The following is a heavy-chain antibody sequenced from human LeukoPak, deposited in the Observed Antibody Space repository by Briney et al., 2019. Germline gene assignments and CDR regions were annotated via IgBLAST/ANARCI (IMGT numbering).Heavy chain of an antibody. J-gene: IGHJ4*02. V-gene: IGHV3-30*14. CDR2: ISYDGSNK. Sequence: QPGRSLRLSCAASGFTFSSYAMHWVRQAPGKGLEWVAVISYDGSNKYYADSVKGRFTISRDNSKNTLYLQMNSLRAEDTAVYYCARELGTTGTTLGNWGQGTLVTVSS. D-gene: IGHD1-1*01. CDR1: GFTFSSYA. CDR3: ARELGTTGTTLGN.